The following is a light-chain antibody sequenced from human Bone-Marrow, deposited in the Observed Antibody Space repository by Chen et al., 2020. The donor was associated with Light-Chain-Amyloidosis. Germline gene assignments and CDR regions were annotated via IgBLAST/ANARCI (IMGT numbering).Light chain of an antibody. CDR1: DLPTKY. Sequence: SYELIQPPPALVSPGQTARITCSGDDLPTKYAYWYQQKPGQAPVLVIHRDTERPSGVSERFSGSSSGTTATLTISGVQAEDEADYHCQSADSSGTYEVIFGGGTKLSVL. V-gene: IGLV3-25*03. CDR2: RDT. CDR3: QSADSSGTYEVI. J-gene: IGLJ2*01.